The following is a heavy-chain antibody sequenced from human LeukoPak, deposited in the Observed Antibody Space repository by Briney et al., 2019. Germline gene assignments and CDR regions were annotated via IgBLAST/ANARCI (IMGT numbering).Heavy chain of an antibody. Sequence: ASEKVSCKASGYTFTSYDINWVRQATGQGLEWMGWMNPNSGNTGYAQKFEGRVTMTRNTSISTAYMELSSLRSEDTAVYYCARGAAAADHFDYWGQGTLVNVST. CDR1: GYTFTSYD. CDR3: ARGAAAADHFDY. V-gene: IGHV1-8*01. CDR2: MNPNSGNT. J-gene: IGHJ4*02. D-gene: IGHD6-13*01.